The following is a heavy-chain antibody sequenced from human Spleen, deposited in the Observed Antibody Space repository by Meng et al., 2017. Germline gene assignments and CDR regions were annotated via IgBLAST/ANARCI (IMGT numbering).Heavy chain of an antibody. CDR2: LWYDEARE. J-gene: IGHJ6*02. V-gene: IGHV3-33*08. CDR1: GFYFPNAW. D-gene: IGHD5-18*01. Sequence: GESLKISCAASGFYFPNAWMTWVRQAPGKGLDWVAVLWYDEAREYYADSVKGRFTISRDNAKNSLYLQMNSLRPEDTAVYYCARRGYSYGYYYYGLDVWGQGTMVTVSS. CDR3: ARRGYSYGYYYYGLDV.